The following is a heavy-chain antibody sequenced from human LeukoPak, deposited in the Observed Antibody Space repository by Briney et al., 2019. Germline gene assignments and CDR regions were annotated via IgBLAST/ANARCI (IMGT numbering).Heavy chain of an antibody. Sequence: ASVKVSCKASGGTFSSYAISWVRQAPGQGLEWMGGIIPIFGTANYAQKFQGRVTITADKSTSTAYMELSSLRSDDTAVYYCARDMLPVTTRTTPGSWGQGTLVTVSS. CDR1: GGTFSSYA. CDR3: ARDMLPVTTRTTPGS. J-gene: IGHJ5*02. CDR2: IIPIFGTA. V-gene: IGHV1-69*06. D-gene: IGHD4-17*01.